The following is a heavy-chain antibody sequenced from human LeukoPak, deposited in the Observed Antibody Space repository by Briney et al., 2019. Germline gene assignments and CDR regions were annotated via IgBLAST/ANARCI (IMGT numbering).Heavy chain of an antibody. V-gene: IGHV4-4*07. D-gene: IGHD6-6*01. CDR2: IYTSGST. CDR1: GGSISSYY. CDR3: ARHVSMGDSRPSEGFDY. Sequence: SETLSLTCTVSGGSISSYYWSWIRQPAGKGLEWIGRIYTSGSTNYNPSLKSRVTMSVDTSKNQFSLKLSSVTAADTAVYYCARHVSMGDSRPSEGFDYWGQGTLVTVSS. J-gene: IGHJ4*02.